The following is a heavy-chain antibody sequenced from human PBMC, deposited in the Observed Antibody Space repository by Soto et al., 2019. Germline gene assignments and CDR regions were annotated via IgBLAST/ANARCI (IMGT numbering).Heavy chain of an antibody. CDR2: IDPSDSYT. V-gene: IGHV5-10-1*01. Sequence: PGESLKISCKGSGYSFTSYWISWVRQMPGKGLEWMGRIDPSDSYTNYSPSFQGHVTISADKSISTAYLQWSSLKASDTAMYYCAGGGVRGVITRTRDYCGMDVWGQGTTVTVSS. D-gene: IGHD3-10*01. CDR1: GYSFTSYW. CDR3: AGGGVRGVITRTRDYCGMDV. J-gene: IGHJ6*02.